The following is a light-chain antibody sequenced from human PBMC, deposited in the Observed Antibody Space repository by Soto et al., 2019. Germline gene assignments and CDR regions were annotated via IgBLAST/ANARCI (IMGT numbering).Light chain of an antibody. V-gene: IGKV3-20*01. J-gene: IGKJ4*01. CDR2: GAS. CDR1: QSVSSSY. Sequence: EIVLTQSPGTLSLSPGERATLSCRASQSVSSSYLAWYQQKPGQAPRLLIYGASSRATGIPDRFSGSGSGRDFTLTISRLEREDVAVYYCQQYGSLLTFGGGTKVEIK. CDR3: QQYGSLLT.